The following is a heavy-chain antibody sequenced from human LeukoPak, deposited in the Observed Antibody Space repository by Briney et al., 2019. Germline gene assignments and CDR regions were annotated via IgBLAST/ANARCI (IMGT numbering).Heavy chain of an antibody. CDR1: GFTFSSYE. V-gene: IGHV4-4*08. CDR2: ISPKGIT. J-gene: IGHJ5*02. CDR3: ARVPGVYFDISIGFGSGWFDP. Sequence: GSLRLSCAASGFTFSSYEMNWVRQSPGKGLEWIGVISPKGITYYNPSLRGRVTISEDTSKNEFSLRLRSMTATDTAMYYCARVPGVYFDISIGFGSGWFDPWGQGISVTVSS. D-gene: IGHD3-9*01.